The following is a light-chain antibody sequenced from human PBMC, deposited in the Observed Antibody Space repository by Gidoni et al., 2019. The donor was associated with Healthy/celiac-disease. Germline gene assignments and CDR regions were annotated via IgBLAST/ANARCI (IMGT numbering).Light chain of an antibody. V-gene: IGKV2-28*01. Sequence: EIVMTQSPLSLPVTPGEPASISCRSSQSLLHSNGYNYLDWYLQKPGQSPQLLIYLGSNRASGVPDRFSGSGSGTDFTLKISRVEAEDVGVYYCMQALQTPPSMYTFGQGTKLEIK. CDR1: QSLLHSNGYNY. CDR2: LGS. J-gene: IGKJ2*01. CDR3: MQALQTPPSMYT.